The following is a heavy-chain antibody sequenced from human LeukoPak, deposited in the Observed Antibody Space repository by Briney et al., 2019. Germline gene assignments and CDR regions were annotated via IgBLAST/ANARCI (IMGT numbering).Heavy chain of an antibody. Sequence: GSLRLSCAASGFTFSSYAMSWVRQAPEKGLEWIGTMYYTGSTYYNPSLKSRVTISVDTSKNQFSLKLSSVTAADTAVYYCARHGPRFGELLYGFDYWGQGTLVTVSS. CDR1: GFTFSSYA. J-gene: IGHJ4*02. CDR3: ARHGPRFGELLYGFDY. CDR2: MYYTGST. V-gene: IGHV4-39*01. D-gene: IGHD3-10*01.